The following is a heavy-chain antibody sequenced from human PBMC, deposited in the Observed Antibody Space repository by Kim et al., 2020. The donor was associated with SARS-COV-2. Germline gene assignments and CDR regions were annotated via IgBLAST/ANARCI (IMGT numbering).Heavy chain of an antibody. J-gene: IGHJ4*02. V-gene: IGHV3-11*05. CDR2: ISGTTDYT. CDR3: ARVAYGSGSWYYFDS. CDR1: EFTFSDYY. Sequence: GGSLRLSCAASEFTFSDYYMSWIRQAPGKGLEWLSYISGTTDYTNYADSVKGRFTISRDNAKNSLYLQMNSLRAEDTAVYYCARVAYGSGSWYYFDSLGQGTLGTVSS. D-gene: IGHD3-10*01.